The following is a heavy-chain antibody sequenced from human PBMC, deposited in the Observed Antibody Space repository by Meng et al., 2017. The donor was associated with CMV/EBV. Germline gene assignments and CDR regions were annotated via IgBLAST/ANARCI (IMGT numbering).Heavy chain of an antibody. Sequence: VSSNSAAWNWIRQSPSRGLEWLGRTYYRSKWYNDYAVSVKSRITINPDTSKNQFSLQLSSVTPEDTAVYYCAREEDGMGYNWNLFDYWGQGTLVTVSS. D-gene: IGHD1-20*01. CDR3: AREEDGMGYNWNLFDY. CDR2: TYYRSKWYN. V-gene: IGHV6-1*01. J-gene: IGHJ4*02. CDR1: VSSNSAA.